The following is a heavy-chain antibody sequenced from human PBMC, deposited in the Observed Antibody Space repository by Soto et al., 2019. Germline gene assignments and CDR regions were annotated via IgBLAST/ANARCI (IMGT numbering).Heavy chain of an antibody. J-gene: IGHJ6*02. Sequence: ASVKVSCKASGYTFTGYYMHWVRQAPGQGLEWMGWINPNSGGTNYAQKFQGWVTMTRDTSISTAYMELSRLRSDDTAVYYCAREVADYDFWSGYYSPGGMDVWGQGTTVTVSS. D-gene: IGHD3-3*01. CDR2: INPNSGGT. V-gene: IGHV1-2*04. CDR3: AREVADYDFWSGYYSPGGMDV. CDR1: GYTFTGYY.